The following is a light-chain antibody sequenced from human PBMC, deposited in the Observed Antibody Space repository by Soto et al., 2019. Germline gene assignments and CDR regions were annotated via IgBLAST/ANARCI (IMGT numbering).Light chain of an antibody. CDR1: QSVTTTS. Sequence: EVEWTQSPATLSLSPGERVTLSCGASQSVTTTSIAWYQHRPGLAPRLLVDGASRRATGIPNRCSGGGSHLTIIRLEHAEVAVYYCQLYCDSPPYTFGQGTKVEIK. J-gene: IGKJ2*01. CDR2: GAS. CDR3: QLYCDSPPYT. V-gene: IGKV3D-20*01.